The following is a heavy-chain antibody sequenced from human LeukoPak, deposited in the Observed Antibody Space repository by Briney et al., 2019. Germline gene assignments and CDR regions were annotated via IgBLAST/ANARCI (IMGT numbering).Heavy chain of an antibody. CDR2: ITSGGTTI. J-gene: IGHJ4*02. Sequence: PGGSLRLSCAASGFTFSNYEMNWVRQAPGKGLEWLSYITSGGTTIYYADSVKGRFTISRDNAKNSLYLQMNSLRAEDTAVYYCATDERGYYDSSGFFGAIDYWGQGSLVSVSS. CDR3: ATDERGYYDSSGFFGAIDY. D-gene: IGHD3-22*01. CDR1: GFTFSNYE. V-gene: IGHV3-48*03.